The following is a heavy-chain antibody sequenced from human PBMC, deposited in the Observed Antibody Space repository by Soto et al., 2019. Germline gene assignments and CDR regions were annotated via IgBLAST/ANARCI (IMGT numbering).Heavy chain of an antibody. CDR1: GFTFSSYS. V-gene: IGHV3-48*01. Sequence: EVQLVESGGGLVQPGGSLRLSCAASGFTFSSYSMNWVRQAPGKGLEWVAYISSRSSTIYYADSVKGRFTISRDNAKNSLYLQMNSLGAEDTAVFYSARYASGSRGWYYYYMDVWGKGTMVTVSS. J-gene: IGHJ6*03. CDR3: ARYASGSRGWYYYYMDV. CDR2: ISSRSSTI. D-gene: IGHD6-19*01.